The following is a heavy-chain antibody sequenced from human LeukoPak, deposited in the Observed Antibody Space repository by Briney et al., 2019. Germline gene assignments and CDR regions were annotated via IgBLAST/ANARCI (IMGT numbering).Heavy chain of an antibody. V-gene: IGHV4-34*01. CDR3: ACHGPSGSYPLVY. CDR1: GGSFSGYY. CDR2: INHSGST. J-gene: IGHJ4*02. Sequence: SETLSLTCAVYGGSFSGYYWSWIRQPPGKGLEWIGEINHSGSTNYNPSLKSRVTISVDTSKNQFSLKLSSVTAADTAVYYCACHGPSGSYPLVYWGQGTLVTVSS. D-gene: IGHD3-10*01.